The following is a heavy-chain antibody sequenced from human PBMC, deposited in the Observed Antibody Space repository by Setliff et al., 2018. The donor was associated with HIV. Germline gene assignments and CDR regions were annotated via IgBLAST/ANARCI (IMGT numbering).Heavy chain of an antibody. CDR2: VSHTGST. V-gene: IGHV4-34*01. D-gene: IGHD1-26*01. Sequence: PSETLSLTCTVYGESFSGYYWTWIRQSPGKGLEWIGDVSHTGSTNYNPSLKSRITISADTPKNQFSLKLSSVTAADTAVYYCAREGTYSGTYWVRRVASFDIWGQGTMVTVSS. J-gene: IGHJ3*02. CDR3: AREGTYSGTYWVRRVASFDI. CDR1: GESFSGYY.